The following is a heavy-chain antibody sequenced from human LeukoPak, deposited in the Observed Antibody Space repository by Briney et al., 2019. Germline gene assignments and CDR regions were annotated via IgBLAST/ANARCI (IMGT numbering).Heavy chain of an antibody. J-gene: IGHJ6*03. CDR3: ARVDRHHFYMDV. Sequence: SVKVSCKASGDTFNNYIITWVRQAPGQGLGWMGGVMPLFNTPNYAQKFQGRITIITDASTHTSYMELRSLRSEDTAVYSCARVDRHHFYMDVWGKGTTVTVSS. CDR2: VMPLFNTP. V-gene: IGHV1-69*05. CDR1: GDTFNNYI. D-gene: IGHD1-14*01.